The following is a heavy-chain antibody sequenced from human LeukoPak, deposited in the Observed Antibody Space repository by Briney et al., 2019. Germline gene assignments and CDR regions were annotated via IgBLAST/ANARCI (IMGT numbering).Heavy chain of an antibody. CDR3: SRRRFPGSSTSCYSR. D-gene: IGHD2-2*01. CDR1: GYSFTSYW. Sequence: GESLKISCKGSGYSFTSYWIGWVRQMPGKGLEWMGIIYPGDSDTRYSPSFQGQVTISADKSISTDYLQWSSLKASDNAMYYCSRRRFPGSSTSCYSRWGQGTLVTVSS. J-gene: IGHJ4*02. V-gene: IGHV5-51*01. CDR2: IYPGDSDT.